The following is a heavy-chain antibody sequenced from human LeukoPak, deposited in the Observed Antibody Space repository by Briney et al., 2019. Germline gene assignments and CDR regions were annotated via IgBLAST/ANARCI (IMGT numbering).Heavy chain of an antibody. Sequence: HGESLKISCKGSGNSFTNYWIGWVRQMPGKGLEWMGIIYPGDSDTRYSPSFQGQVTMSVEKSISTAYLQWSSLKASDTAMYYCARRESGTYFDSAIDIWGQGTMVTVSS. CDR2: IYPGDSDT. CDR1: GNSFTNYW. V-gene: IGHV5-51*01. J-gene: IGHJ3*02. D-gene: IGHD1-26*01. CDR3: ARRESGTYFDSAIDI.